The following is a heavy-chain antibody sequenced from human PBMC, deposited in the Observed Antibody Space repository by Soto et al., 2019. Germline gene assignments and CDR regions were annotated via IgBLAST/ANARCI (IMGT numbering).Heavy chain of an antibody. CDR1: GLSITDSEMG. D-gene: IGHD6-19*01. J-gene: IGHJ5*02. V-gene: IGHV2-26*01. Sequence: QVTLKESGPVLVKPTETLTLRCTVSGLSITDSEMGVSWIRQPPRQPLEWLAHIDSSGEKSYRTFLKSRLAISKDTSKSQIVITMTNMDPADTATYYCARRHLAVAVSPWFDPWGQGIPVTVSS. CDR2: IDSSGEK. CDR3: ARRHLAVAVSPWFDP.